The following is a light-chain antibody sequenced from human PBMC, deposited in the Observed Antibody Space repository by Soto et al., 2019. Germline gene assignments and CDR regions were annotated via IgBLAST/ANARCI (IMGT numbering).Light chain of an antibody. CDR2: EVT. CDR3: SSYAGSNNLV. J-gene: IGLJ7*01. V-gene: IGLV2-8*01. CDR1: RSDVGGYNY. Sequence: QSVLTQPPSASGSPGQSVTISCTGTRSDVGGYNYVSWYQQHPGKAPKLIIYEVTKRPSGVPDRFSASKSGNTASLTVSGLQAEDEADYYCSSYAGSNNLVFGGGTQLTVL.